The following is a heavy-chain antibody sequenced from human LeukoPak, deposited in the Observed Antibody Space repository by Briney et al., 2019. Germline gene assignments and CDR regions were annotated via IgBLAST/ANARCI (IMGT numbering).Heavy chain of an antibody. CDR3: ARGRYCSGGSCRFDY. CDR2: INHSGST. CDR1: GGSFSGYY. Sequence: PSETLSLTCAVYGGSFSGYYWSWIRQPPGKGLEWIGEINHSGSTNYNPSLKSRVTMSVDTSKNQFSLKLSSVTAADTAVYYCARGRYCSGGSCRFDYWGQGTLVTVSS. J-gene: IGHJ4*02. D-gene: IGHD2-15*01. V-gene: IGHV4-34*01.